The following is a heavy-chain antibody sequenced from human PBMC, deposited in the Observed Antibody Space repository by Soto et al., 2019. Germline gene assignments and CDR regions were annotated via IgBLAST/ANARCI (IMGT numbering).Heavy chain of an antibody. J-gene: IGHJ4*02. D-gene: IGHD6-19*01. CDR1: GFSLSTSGVA. V-gene: IGHV2-5*01. Sequence: ESGPTLVNPKTLTLTCTFSGFSLSTSGVAVGWIRQPPGKALEWLALIYWNDEKLYRPSLKSRLTITKDTSKNQVVLTVTNMDPVDTATYYCAHTFGSGRYQAYFDYWGQGTLVTVSS. CDR2: IYWNDEK. CDR3: AHTFGSGRYQAYFDY.